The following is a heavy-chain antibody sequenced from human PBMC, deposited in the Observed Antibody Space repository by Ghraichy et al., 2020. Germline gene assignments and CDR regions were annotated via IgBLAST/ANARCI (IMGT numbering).Heavy chain of an antibody. D-gene: IGHD4-17*01. CDR1: GFTFSNYG. CDR3: AKDLTIGDYGGRGTFDI. J-gene: IGHJ3*02. V-gene: IGHV3-30*18. Sequence: GGSLRLSCAASGFTFSNYGMHWVRQAPGKGLEWVAVISSDGSDKDYADSVKGRFTFSRDNSKNTLYLQMNSLRTEDTAVYYCAKDLTIGDYGGRGTFDIWGQGKMVTVSS. CDR2: ISSDGSDK.